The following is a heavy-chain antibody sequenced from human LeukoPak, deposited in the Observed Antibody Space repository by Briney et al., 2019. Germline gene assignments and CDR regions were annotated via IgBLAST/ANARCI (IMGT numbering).Heavy chain of an antibody. CDR3: ASGWLGVFDY. J-gene: IGHJ4*02. D-gene: IGHD6-19*01. CDR1: GFTFNNYA. Sequence: GGSLRLSCAASGFTFNNYAMSWVRQAPGKGLEWVSYITSSGSTIYYADSVKGRFTISRDNAKNSLYLQMNSLRAEDTAVYYCASGWLGVFDYWGQGTLVTVSS. CDR2: ITSSGSTI. V-gene: IGHV3-48*01.